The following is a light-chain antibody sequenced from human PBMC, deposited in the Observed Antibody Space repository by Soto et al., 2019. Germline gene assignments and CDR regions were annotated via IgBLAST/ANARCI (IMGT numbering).Light chain of an antibody. Sequence: DIQMTQSPSSLSASVGDRVTITCQASQDISNFLNWYQQKPGKAPKLLIYDASNLQTGVPSRFSGSGSGTDFTFTISSLQPEDSATYYCHQYDTVPQTFGQGTKLEIK. CDR2: DAS. V-gene: IGKV1-33*01. CDR3: HQYDTVPQT. CDR1: QDISNF. J-gene: IGKJ2*01.